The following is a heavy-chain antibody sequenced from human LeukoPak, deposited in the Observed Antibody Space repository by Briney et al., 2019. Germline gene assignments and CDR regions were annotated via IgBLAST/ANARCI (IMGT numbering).Heavy chain of an antibody. CDR3: ARDSGGGMGAY. CDR2: ISGRGRYI. J-gene: IGHJ4*02. CDR1: GFTFSSYG. V-gene: IGHV3-21*01. Sequence: GGSLRLSCVASGFTFSSYGMNWVRQAPGKGLEWVSSISGRGRYIYYADCLKGRFTISRDNAKNSLYLQMNSLRAEDTAVYYCARDSGGGMGAYWGQGTLVTVSS. D-gene: IGHD1-26*01.